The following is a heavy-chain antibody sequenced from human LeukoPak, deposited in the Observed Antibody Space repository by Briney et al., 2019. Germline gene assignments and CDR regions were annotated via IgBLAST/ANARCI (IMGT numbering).Heavy chain of an antibody. Sequence: PGGSLRPSCEASGFTFSSHAMSWVRQAPGKGLEWVSTINPTGSGTFYGDSVKGRFTISRDNYKNALYLQVKSLRAEDTAVYYCAKNPPYSGTYSGYWGQGTLVTVSS. J-gene: IGHJ4*02. CDR3: AKNPPYSGTYSGY. CDR2: INPTGSGT. CDR1: GFTFSSHA. D-gene: IGHD1-26*01. V-gene: IGHV3-23*01.